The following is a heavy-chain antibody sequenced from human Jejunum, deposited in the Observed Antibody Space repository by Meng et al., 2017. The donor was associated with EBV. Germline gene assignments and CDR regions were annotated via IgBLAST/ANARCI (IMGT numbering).Heavy chain of an antibody. V-gene: IGHV4-59*01. Sequence: HQKESGQGLVKPSETLSLTCSVSGASISDYNWSWIRQSPGKGLEWIGFVFNRGSSNYNPSLRSRVAMSLDTSRNKFSLKLNSVTAADTAVYYCARDRGTAREFDIWGQGTLVTVSS. CDR2: VFNRGSS. J-gene: IGHJ4*02. D-gene: IGHD3-10*01. CDR3: ARDRGTAREFDI. CDR1: GASISDYN.